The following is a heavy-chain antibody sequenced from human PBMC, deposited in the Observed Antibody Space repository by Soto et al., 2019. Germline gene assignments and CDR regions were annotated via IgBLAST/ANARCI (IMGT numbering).Heavy chain of an antibody. CDR2: VYSSGTT. V-gene: IGHV4-4*07. D-gene: IGHD2-2*01. CDR1: GGSISSYW. CDR3: ARDIGSYAYAEGY. J-gene: IGHJ4*02. Sequence: PSETLSLTCRVSGGSISSYWWSWIRQPAGKGLEWIGRVYSSGTTDYNPSLNSRATMSVETSKNQFSLKLTSVTAADTAVYYCARDIGSYAYAEGYWGQGIQVTVSS.